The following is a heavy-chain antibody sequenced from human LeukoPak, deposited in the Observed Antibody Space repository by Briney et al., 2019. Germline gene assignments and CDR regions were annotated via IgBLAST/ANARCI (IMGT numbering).Heavy chain of an antibody. CDR2: IYYSGST. V-gene: IGHV4-59*08. CDR1: GGSISSYC. D-gene: IGHD3-22*01. CDR3: ARGYYYDSSGYPDAFDI. Sequence: SETLSLTCTVSGGSISSYCWSWVRQPPGKGLEWIGYIYYSGSTNYNPSLKSRVTISVDTSKNQFSLKLSSVTAADTAVYYCARGYYYDSSGYPDAFDIWGQGTMVTVSS. J-gene: IGHJ3*02.